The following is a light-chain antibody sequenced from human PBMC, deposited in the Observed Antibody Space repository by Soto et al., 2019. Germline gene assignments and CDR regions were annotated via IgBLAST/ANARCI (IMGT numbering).Light chain of an antibody. CDR1: SSDVGGYNY. CDR2: KVS. CDR3: SSYAGSNIVV. V-gene: IGLV2-8*01. J-gene: IGLJ2*01. Sequence: QSVLTQPPSASGSPGQPVTIPCTGNSSDVGGYNYVSWYQQHPGKAPKLMIYKVSKRPSGVPDRFSGSKSGNTASLTVSGLQAEDEADYYCSSYAGSNIVVFGGGTKLTVL.